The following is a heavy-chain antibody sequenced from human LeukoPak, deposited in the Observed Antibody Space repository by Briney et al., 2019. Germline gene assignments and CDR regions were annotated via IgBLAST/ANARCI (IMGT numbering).Heavy chain of an antibody. CDR1: GYTFTGYY. Sequence: ASVKVSCKASGYTFTGYYMHWVRQAPGQGREWMGWINPNSGGTNYAQKFQGRVNMTRDTSISTAYMELSRLRPDDTAVYYCARGRYSGYDYVYWGQGALVTVSS. CDR2: INPNSGGT. J-gene: IGHJ4*02. D-gene: IGHD5-12*01. V-gene: IGHV1-2*02. CDR3: ARGRYSGYDYVY.